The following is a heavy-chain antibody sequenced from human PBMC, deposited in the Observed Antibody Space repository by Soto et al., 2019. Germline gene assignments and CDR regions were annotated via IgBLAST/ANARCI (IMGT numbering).Heavy chain of an antibody. J-gene: IGHJ3*02. CDR3: ATGRLVGVLVFDI. CDR2: FDPEDGET. V-gene: IGHV1-24*01. Sequence: RGLEWMGGFDPEDGETIYAQKFQGRVTMTEDTSTDTAYMELSSLRSEDTAVFYCATGRLVGVLVFDIRGQGTTVTVSS. D-gene: IGHD1-26*01.